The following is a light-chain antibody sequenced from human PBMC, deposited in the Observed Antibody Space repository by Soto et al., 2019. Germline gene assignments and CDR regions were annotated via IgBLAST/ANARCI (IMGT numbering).Light chain of an antibody. Sequence: EIVLTQSPATLSLSPGERATLSCRASQSVSSYLAWYQQKPGQAPRLLIYDASNRATGIPARFSGSGSGTDFTLPISSREPEDFAVYYCQQRSIWPPDTFGQGTKLEIK. CDR2: DAS. CDR3: QQRSIWPPDT. V-gene: IGKV3-11*01. J-gene: IGKJ2*01. CDR1: QSVSSY.